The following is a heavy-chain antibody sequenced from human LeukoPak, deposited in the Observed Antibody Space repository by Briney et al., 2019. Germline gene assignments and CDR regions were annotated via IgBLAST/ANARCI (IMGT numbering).Heavy chain of an antibody. V-gene: IGHV1-2*06. Sequence: ASVKVSCKASGYTFTGYHMHWVRQAPGQGLEWMGRINPNSGDTNYAQKFQGRVTMTRDTSITTAYMELSRLRSDDTAMYYCARASDLSYCTSTTCMDVWGQGTTVTVSS. CDR2: INPNSGDT. CDR1: GYTFTGYH. J-gene: IGHJ6*02. D-gene: IGHD2-2*01. CDR3: ARASDLSYCTSTTCMDV.